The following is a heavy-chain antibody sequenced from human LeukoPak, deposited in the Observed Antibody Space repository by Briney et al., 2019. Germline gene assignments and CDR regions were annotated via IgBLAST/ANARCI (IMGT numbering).Heavy chain of an antibody. D-gene: IGHD5-18*01. CDR2: IYSAGST. J-gene: IGHJ6*02. CDR1: GITVSSNY. CDR3: ARANPEYSYGQAYYGMDV. Sequence: PGGSLRLSCAASGITVSSNYMSWVRQAPGKGLEWVSVIYSAGSTYYADSVEGRFTISRDNSKNTLYLQMNSLRADDTAVYYCARANPEYSYGQAYYGMDVWGQGTTVTVSS. V-gene: IGHV3-53*01.